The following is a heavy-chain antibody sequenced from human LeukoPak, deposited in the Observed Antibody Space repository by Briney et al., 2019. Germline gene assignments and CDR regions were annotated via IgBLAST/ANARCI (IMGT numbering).Heavy chain of an antibody. D-gene: IGHD2-15*01. CDR3: ARELGYCSGGSCSPDY. CDR2: IIPIFGTA. J-gene: IGHJ4*02. V-gene: IGHV1-69*13. CDR1: GGTFSSYA. Sequence: SVKVSCKASGGTFSSYAISWVRQAPGQGLEWMGGIIPIFGTANYAQKFQGRVTITADESTSTAYMELSSLRPEDTAVYYCARELGYCSGGSCSPDYWGQGTLVTVSS.